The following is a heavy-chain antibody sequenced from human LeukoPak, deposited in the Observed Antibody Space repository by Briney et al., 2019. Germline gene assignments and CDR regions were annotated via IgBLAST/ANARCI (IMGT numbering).Heavy chain of an antibody. CDR3: AKGGGGRLMYYYYMDV. D-gene: IGHD3-16*01. V-gene: IGHV3-20*04. CDR1: GFTFDEYG. J-gene: IGHJ6*03. Sequence: GGSLRLSCAASGFTFDEYGMTWVRQAPGKGLEWVSGISRNGGSAGYADSVKGRFTITRDNAKNSLYLQMNSLRAEDTALYYCAKGGGGRLMYYYYMDVWGKGTTVTVSS. CDR2: ISRNGGSA.